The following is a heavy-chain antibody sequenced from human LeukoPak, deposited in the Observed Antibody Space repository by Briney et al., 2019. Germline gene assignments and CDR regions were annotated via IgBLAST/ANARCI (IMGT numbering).Heavy chain of an antibody. Sequence: GGSLRLSCAASGFTFSSSWMHWVRHAPGKGRMWVSRINEDGTMTTYVDSVKGRFTISRDNAKNTLYLQMNSLRVEDTAVYYCVRALTGTDDFWGQGTLVTVSS. J-gene: IGHJ4*02. CDR3: VRALTGTDDF. CDR2: INEDGTMT. CDR1: GFTFSSSW. V-gene: IGHV3-74*03. D-gene: IGHD1-7*01.